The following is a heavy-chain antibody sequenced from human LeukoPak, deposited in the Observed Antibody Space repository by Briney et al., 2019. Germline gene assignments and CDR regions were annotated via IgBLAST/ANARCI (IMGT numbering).Heavy chain of an antibody. CDR2: IYTSGST. D-gene: IGHD2-2*01. J-gene: IGHJ6*03. CDR1: GGSISSYY. Sequence: SETLSLTCTVSGGSISSYYWSWIRQPAGKGLEWIGRIYTSGSTNYNPSLKSRVTMSVDTSKNQFSLKLSSVTAADTAVYYCARNTIVVVPAARYYYYYYMDVWGKGTTVTVSS. CDR3: ARNTIVVVPAARYYYYYYMDV. V-gene: IGHV4-4*07.